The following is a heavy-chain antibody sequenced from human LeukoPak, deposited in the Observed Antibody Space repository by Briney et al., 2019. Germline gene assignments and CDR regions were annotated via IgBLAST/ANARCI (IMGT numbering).Heavy chain of an antibody. J-gene: IGHJ6*02. D-gene: IGHD3-10*01. V-gene: IGHV1-18*01. CDR2: ISAYNGNT. CDR3: ASEGSGSYYNPTYGMDV. Sequence: ASVKVSCKASGYTFTSYGISWVRQAPGQGLEWMGWISAYNGNTNYAQKLQGRVTMTTDTSTSTAHMELRSLRSDDTAVYYCASEGSGSYYNPTYGMDVWGQGTTVTVSS. CDR1: GYTFTSYG.